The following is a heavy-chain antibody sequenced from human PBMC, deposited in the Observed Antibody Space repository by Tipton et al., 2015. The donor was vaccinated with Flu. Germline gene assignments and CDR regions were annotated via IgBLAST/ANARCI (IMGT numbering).Heavy chain of an antibody. CDR1: GGSFSGYY. J-gene: IGHJ5*02. V-gene: IGHV4-34*01. CDR3: ARRDYSNYVSDPKNWFDP. CDR2: INHSGST. D-gene: IGHD4-11*01. Sequence: TLSLTCSVYGGSFSGYYWTWIRQPPGKGLEWIGEINHSGSTHYSSSLKSRVTLSVDTSKNQFSLKLTSVTAADTAVYYCARRDYSNYVSDPKNWFDPWGQGTLVTVSS.